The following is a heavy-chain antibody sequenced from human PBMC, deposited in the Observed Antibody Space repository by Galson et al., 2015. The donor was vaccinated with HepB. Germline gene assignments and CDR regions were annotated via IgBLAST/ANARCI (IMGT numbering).Heavy chain of an antibody. Sequence: SVKVSCKAAGYTFTSFAMHWVRQAPGQRLECMGWITTSNGNTKYSQKFQGGVTITRDTSASTAYMELSSLRSEGTAVYYCARRYYDSSGYCFDYWGQGTLVTDSS. V-gene: IGHV1-3*04. D-gene: IGHD3-22*01. CDR2: ITTSNGNT. J-gene: IGHJ4*02. CDR1: GYTFTSFA. CDR3: ARRYYDSSGYCFDY.